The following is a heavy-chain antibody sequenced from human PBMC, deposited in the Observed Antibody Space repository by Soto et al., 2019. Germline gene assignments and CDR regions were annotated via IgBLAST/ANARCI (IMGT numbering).Heavy chain of an antibody. D-gene: IGHD5-12*01. V-gene: IGHV3-33*01. CDR2: IWHDGSDK. CDR1: GFTFSSYG. CDR3: VREAIVASTVPHTWVES. Sequence: QVQLVESGGGVVQPGTSLRLSCAASGFTFSSYGMHWVRQAPGKGLEWVAVIWHDGSDKYYVDSVKGRFTISSDNSKNALDLQMNSLRAEDTAVYYCVREAIVASTVPHTWVESWGQGTLVAVSS. J-gene: IGHJ5*01.